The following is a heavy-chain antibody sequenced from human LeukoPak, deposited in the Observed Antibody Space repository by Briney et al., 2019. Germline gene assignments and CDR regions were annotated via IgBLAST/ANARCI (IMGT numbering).Heavy chain of an antibody. D-gene: IGHD3-22*01. J-gene: IGHJ5*02. Sequence: PGGSLRLSCAASGFTFSGSDMHWVRQASGKGLEWVGRIRSKANSYATAYAASVKGRFTISRDDSKNTAYQQMNSLKPEDTAVYYCTRDSSVSPPSRGWFDPWGQGTLVTVSS. CDR1: GFTFSGSD. CDR2: IRSKANSYAT. V-gene: IGHV3-73*01. CDR3: TRDSSVSPPSRGWFDP.